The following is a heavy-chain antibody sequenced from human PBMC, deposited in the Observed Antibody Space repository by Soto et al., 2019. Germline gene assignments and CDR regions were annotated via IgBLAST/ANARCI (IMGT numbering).Heavy chain of an antibody. J-gene: IGHJ5*02. CDR2: MNPNSGNT. CDR1: GYTFTTYD. Sequence: QVQLVQSGAEVRKPGASVKVSCKASGYTFTTYDINWVRQATGQGFEWMGWMNPNSGNTGYAQKLQGRLTMTRNTSISTAYMELSTLRSEDTAVYYCVLDSYGSGTYSSWGQGTLVTVSS. D-gene: IGHD3-10*01. V-gene: IGHV1-8*01. CDR3: VLDSYGSGTYSS.